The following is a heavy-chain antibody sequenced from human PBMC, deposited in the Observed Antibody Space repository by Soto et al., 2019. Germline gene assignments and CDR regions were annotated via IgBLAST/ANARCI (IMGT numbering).Heavy chain of an antibody. V-gene: IGHV3-73*02. CDR3: ATFDYGDYAILDY. CDR1: GFIFSGSA. Sequence: EVQLVESGGGLVQPGGSLKLSCAASGFIFSGSAMHWVRQASGKGLEWVGRIRSKANSYATAYAASVKGRFTISRDDSKNTAYLQMNSLKTEDTAVYYCATFDYGDYAILDYWGKGTLVTVSS. D-gene: IGHD4-17*01. CDR2: IRSKANSYAT. J-gene: IGHJ4*02.